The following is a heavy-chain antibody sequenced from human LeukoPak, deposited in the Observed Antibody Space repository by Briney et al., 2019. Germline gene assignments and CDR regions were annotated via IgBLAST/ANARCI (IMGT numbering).Heavy chain of an antibody. CDR1: GGSISSGGYY. Sequence: SETPSLTCIVSGGSISSGGYYWSWIRQHPGKGLEWIGYIYYSGSTYYNPSLKSRVTISVDTSKNQFSLKLSSVTAADTAVYYCARDSSGYSSLDYWGQGTLVTVSS. CDR3: ARDSSGYSSLDY. CDR2: IYYSGST. V-gene: IGHV4-31*03. J-gene: IGHJ4*02. D-gene: IGHD3-22*01.